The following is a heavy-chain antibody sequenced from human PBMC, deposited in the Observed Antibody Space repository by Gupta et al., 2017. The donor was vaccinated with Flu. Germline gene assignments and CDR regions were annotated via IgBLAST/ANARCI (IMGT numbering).Heavy chain of an antibody. CDR3: ARGKGWYPGFDY. V-gene: IGHV3-23*01. Sequence: EVQLLESGGGFIQPGGSLRLSCAASGFTFSTYAMTWVRQAPGKGLEWVSTITGSGVTTYYADSVKGRFTISRDNSENTLFLQMNSLRAEDTAKYFCARGKGWYPGFDYWGQGTLVTVSS. CDR1: GFTFSTYA. J-gene: IGHJ4*02. CDR2: ITGSGVTT. D-gene: IGHD2-15*01.